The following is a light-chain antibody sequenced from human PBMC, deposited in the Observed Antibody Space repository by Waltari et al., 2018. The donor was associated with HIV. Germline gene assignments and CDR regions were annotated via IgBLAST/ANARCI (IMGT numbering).Light chain of an antibody. CDR2: SNS. V-gene: IGLV1-44*01. J-gene: IGLJ2*01. CDR3: AAWDDSLNAV. Sequence: QSVLTQPPSASGTPGQMVTISCSGSHSNITTNTLNCSQQLPGTAPKLLIYSNSRRPSGVPDRFSGSKSGTSASLAISGLQSEDEADYYCAAWDDSLNAVFGGGTKLTVL. CDR1: HSNITTNT.